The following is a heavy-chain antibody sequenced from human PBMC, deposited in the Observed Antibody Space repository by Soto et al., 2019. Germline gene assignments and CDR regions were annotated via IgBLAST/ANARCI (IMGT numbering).Heavy chain of an antibody. CDR2: INHSGST. CDR3: ARGRGYAFWSGYFTDNWFDP. D-gene: IGHD3-3*01. Sequence: SETLSLTCAVYGGSFSGYYWSWIRQPPGKGLEWIGGINHSGSTNYNPSLKSRVTISVDTSKNQFSLKLSSVTAADTAVYYCARGRGYAFWSGYFTDNWFDPWGQGTLVT. J-gene: IGHJ5*02. CDR1: GGSFSGYY. V-gene: IGHV4-34*01.